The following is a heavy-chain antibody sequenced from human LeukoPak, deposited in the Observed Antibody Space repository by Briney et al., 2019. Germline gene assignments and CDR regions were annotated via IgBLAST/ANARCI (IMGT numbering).Heavy chain of an antibody. CDR1: GGTFSSYA. V-gene: IGHV1-69*04. Sequence: ASVKVSCKASGGTFSSYAISWVRQAPGQGLEWMGRIIPILGIANYAQKFQGRVTITADKSTSTAYMELSSLRSEDTAVYYCAHGEEYSGYAYYWGQGTLVTVSS. CDR2: IIPILGIA. CDR3: AHGEEYSGYAYY. J-gene: IGHJ4*02. D-gene: IGHD5-12*01.